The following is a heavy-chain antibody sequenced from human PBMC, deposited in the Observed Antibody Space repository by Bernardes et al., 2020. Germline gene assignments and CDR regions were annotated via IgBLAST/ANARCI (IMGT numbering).Heavy chain of an antibody. Sequence: SLILSCAASGFTFSSYAMNWVRQAPGKGLEWVSGISGSGGSTYYADSVKGRFTISRDNSKNTVYLQMNSLRAEDTAVYYCAKADYSNLYYYYMDVWGKGTTVTVSS. CDR2: ISGSGGST. CDR3: AKADYSNLYYYYMDV. CDR1: GFTFSSYA. J-gene: IGHJ6*03. D-gene: IGHD4-4*01. V-gene: IGHV3-23*01.